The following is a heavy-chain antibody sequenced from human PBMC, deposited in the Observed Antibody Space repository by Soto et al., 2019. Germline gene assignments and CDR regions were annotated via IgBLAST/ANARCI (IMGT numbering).Heavy chain of an antibody. Sequence: QVQLVQSGAEVKKPGSSVKVSCKASGGTFSSYAISWVRQAPGQGLEWMGGIIPISGTANYAQKFQGRVTITADESTSTAYMELSSLESEKPAVYFFARSQGSSTSLEIYYYYYYGMDVWGQGTTVTVSS. CDR2: IIPISGTA. V-gene: IGHV1-69*01. CDR1: GGTFSSYA. CDR3: ARSQGSSTSLEIYYYYYYGMDV. D-gene: IGHD2-2*01. J-gene: IGHJ6*02.